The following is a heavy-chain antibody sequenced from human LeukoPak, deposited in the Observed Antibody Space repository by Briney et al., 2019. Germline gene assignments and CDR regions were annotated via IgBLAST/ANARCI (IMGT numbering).Heavy chain of an antibody. Sequence: PGGSLRLSCAASGFTFSSYWMSWVRQAPGKGLEWVANIKKDGSEKYYVDSVKGRFTISRDNAKTSLYLQMNSLRAEDTALYYCAKDSSRGDSSGYDAFDIWGQGTMVTVSS. D-gene: IGHD3-22*01. J-gene: IGHJ3*02. V-gene: IGHV3-7*03. CDR2: IKKDGSEK. CDR3: AKDSSRGDSSGYDAFDI. CDR1: GFTFSSYW.